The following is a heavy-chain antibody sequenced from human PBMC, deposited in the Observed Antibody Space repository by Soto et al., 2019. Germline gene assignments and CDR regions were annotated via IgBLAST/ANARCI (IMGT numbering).Heavy chain of an antibody. CDR1: GGSISSGGYY. D-gene: IGHD6-6*01. V-gene: IGHV4-31*03. CDR3: ARGSSIAGLYYGMDV. CDR2: NYYSGIT. Sequence: QVQLQESGPGLVKPSQTLSLTCTVSGGSISSGGYYWTWIRQHPGKGLEWIGYNYYSGITYYNPSLTSRVTXPXEXSKXQFSLKLSSVTAADTAVYYCARGSSIAGLYYGMDVWGQGTTVTVSS. J-gene: IGHJ6*02.